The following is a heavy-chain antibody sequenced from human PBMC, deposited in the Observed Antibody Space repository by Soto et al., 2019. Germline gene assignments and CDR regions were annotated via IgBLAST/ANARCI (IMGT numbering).Heavy chain of an antibody. CDR3: ARGGSSWTLTHFDY. D-gene: IGHD2-2*01. CDR1: GYTFTGYW. CDR2: IWPSDSHT. Sequence: PGESLKISCQGSGYTFTGYWIGWVRQMPGRGLEWMGIIWPSDSHTRYNPSFQGHVTISADKSIDTAYMQWSSLKASDTAMYYCARGGSSWTLTHFDYWGQGTLVTGSS. V-gene: IGHV5-51*01. J-gene: IGHJ4*02.